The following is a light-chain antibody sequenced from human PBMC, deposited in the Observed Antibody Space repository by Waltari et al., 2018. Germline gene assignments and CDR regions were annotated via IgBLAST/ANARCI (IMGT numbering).Light chain of an antibody. J-gene: IGLJ2*01. CDR1: SSDVGSYNF. Sequence: QSALTQPASVSGSPGQSITISCTGTSSDVGSYNFASWYQQHPDKAPKLIIYKVSERPSGVSNRFSGSKSDNTASLTISGLQAEDEAHYYCCSYTDGNTLVFGGGTKLTVL. V-gene: IGLV2-23*02. CDR3: CSYTDGNTLV. CDR2: KVS.